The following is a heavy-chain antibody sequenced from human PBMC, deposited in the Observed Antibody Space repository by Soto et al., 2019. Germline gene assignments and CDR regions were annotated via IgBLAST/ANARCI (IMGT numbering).Heavy chain of an antibody. CDR3: AREYYGDYREDYGMDV. J-gene: IGHJ6*02. CDR1: GDSISSGGYY. Sequence: SETLSLTFTVSGDSISSGGYYWSWIRQHPGKGLEWIGYIYYSGSTYYNPSLKSRVTISVDTSKNQFSLKLSSVTAADTAVYYCAREYYGDYREDYGMDVWGQGTTVTVSS. CDR2: IYYSGST. D-gene: IGHD4-17*01. V-gene: IGHV4-31*03.